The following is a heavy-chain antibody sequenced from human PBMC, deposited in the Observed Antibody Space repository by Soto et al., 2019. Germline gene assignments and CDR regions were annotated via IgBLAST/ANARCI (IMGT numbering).Heavy chain of an antibody. V-gene: IGHV3-15*01. CDR3: TRRGTDRWDSGIGY. Sequence: EVQLVESGGGLVKPGGSLRLSCAASGFTFSNVWMSWVRQAPGKGLEWIGRIKSKSDGGTTEYAAPVKGRFSISRDDSKNTLYLQMNSLKTEDTAVYYCTRRGTDRWDSGIGYWGQGTLVTVSS. CDR2: IKSKSDGGTT. D-gene: IGHD1-26*01. J-gene: IGHJ4*02. CDR1: GFTFSNVW.